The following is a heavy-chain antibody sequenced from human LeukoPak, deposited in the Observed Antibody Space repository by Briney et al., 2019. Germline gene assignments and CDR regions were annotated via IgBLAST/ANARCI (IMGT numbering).Heavy chain of an antibody. CDR1: GGSFSGYY. V-gene: IGHV4-34*01. Sequence: SETLSLTCALYGGSFSGYYWSWIRQSPGKGLEWIGEINHSGSTNYNPPLKSRVTISVDTSKNQFSLKLNSVTAADTAVYYCARRRQYDSSLFWNFDLWGRGTLVTVSS. J-gene: IGHJ2*01. CDR2: INHSGST. CDR3: ARRRQYDSSLFWNFDL. D-gene: IGHD6-6*01.